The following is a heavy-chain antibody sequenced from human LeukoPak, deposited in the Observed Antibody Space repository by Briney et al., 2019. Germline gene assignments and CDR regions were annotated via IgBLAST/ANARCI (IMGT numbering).Heavy chain of an antibody. CDR1: GFTFSSYS. J-gene: IGHJ4*02. CDR2: ISSSSSYI. D-gene: IGHD3-10*01. V-gene: IGHV3-21*01. Sequence: GGSLRLSCAASGFTFSSYSMNWVRQAPGKGLEWVSSISSSSSYIYYADSVKGRFTISRDNAKNSLYLQMNSLRAEDTAVYYCARWAQSLWFGELNYFDYWGQGTLVTVSS. CDR3: ARWAQSLWFGELNYFDY.